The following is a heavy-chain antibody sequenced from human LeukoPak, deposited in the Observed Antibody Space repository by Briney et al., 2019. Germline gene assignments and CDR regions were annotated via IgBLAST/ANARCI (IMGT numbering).Heavy chain of an antibody. J-gene: IGHJ4*02. CDR1: GGSISSYY. CDR3: ARGVYIAAAQYGY. V-gene: IGHV4-59*01. CDR2: IYYSGTT. Sequence: SETLSLTCTVSGGSISSYYWSWIRQPPGKGLEWIGYIYYSGTTNYNPSLKSRVTISVDTSKIQFSLKLSSVTAADTAVYYCARGVYIAAAQYGYWGQGTLVTVSS. D-gene: IGHD6-13*01.